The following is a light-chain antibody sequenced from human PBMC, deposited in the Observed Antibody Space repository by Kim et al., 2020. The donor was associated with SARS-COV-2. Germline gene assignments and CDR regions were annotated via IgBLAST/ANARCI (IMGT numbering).Light chain of an antibody. V-gene: IGKV1-9*01. Sequence: VSVGHNVTITWRARQGISNYLARYQRKPGRAPTLLMYAASTLQGGVPTRFSSSGSGTELTHTISSLQPEDFATYYCQQLNSYPSTFGQGTKVDIK. J-gene: IGKJ1*01. CDR3: QQLNSYPST. CDR2: AAS. CDR1: QGISNY.